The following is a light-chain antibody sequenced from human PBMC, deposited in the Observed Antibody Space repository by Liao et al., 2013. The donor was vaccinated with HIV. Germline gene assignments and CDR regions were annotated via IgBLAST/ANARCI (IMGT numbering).Light chain of an antibody. Sequence: SYGLTQPPSVSVSTGQTASITCYGDNLSNILGNKYLHWYLQRPGQSPVLVIYQDSKRPSGIPERFSGSNSGNTATLTISGTRALDEADYYCQAWDSSVVFGGGTKLTVL. CDR3: QAWDSSVV. CDR2: QDS. J-gene: IGLJ2*01. V-gene: IGLV3-1*01. CDR1: NLSNILGNKY.